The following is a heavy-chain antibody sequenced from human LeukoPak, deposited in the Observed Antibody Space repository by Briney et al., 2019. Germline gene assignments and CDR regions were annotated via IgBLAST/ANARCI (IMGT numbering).Heavy chain of an antibody. CDR1: GGSFSGYY. J-gene: IGHJ4*02. CDR2: INHSGST. V-gene: IGHV4-34*01. Sequence: SETLSLTCAVYGGSFSGYYWSWIRQPPGKGLEWIGEINHSGSTNYNPSLKSRVTISVDTSKNQFSLKLSSVTAADTAVYYCAREAVAGAYYFDYWGQGTLVTVSS. D-gene: IGHD6-19*01. CDR3: AREAVAGAYYFDY.